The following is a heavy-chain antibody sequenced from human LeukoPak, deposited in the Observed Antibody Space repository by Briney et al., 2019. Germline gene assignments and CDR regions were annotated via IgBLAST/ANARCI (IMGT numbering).Heavy chain of an antibody. Sequence: SVKVSCKASGGTFSNYVINWVRQAPGQGLEWMGGIIPIFGTANYAQKFQGRVTITADESTSTAYMELSSLRSEDTAVYYCAGGGYYGYWGQGTLVTVSS. CDR2: IIPIFGTA. CDR1: GGTFSNYV. J-gene: IGHJ4*02. D-gene: IGHD3-22*01. CDR3: AGGGYYGY. V-gene: IGHV1-69*13.